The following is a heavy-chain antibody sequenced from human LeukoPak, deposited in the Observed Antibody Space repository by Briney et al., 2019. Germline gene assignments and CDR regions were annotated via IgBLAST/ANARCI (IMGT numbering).Heavy chain of an antibody. CDR1: GGSISSYY. Sequence: SETLSLTCTVSGGSISSYYWSWIRQPPGQGLEWIGYIYYSGSTNYNPSLKSRVTISVDTSKNQFSLKLSSVTAADTAVYYCAGGYSPSSYLDYWGQGTLVTVSS. CDR2: IYYSGST. CDR3: AGGYSPSSYLDY. J-gene: IGHJ4*02. D-gene: IGHD5-18*01. V-gene: IGHV4-59*01.